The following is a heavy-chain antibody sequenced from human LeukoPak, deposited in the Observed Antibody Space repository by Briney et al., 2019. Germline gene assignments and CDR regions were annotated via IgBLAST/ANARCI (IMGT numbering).Heavy chain of an antibody. CDR3: ARGRVVVIEFPDY. Sequence: GASVKVSCKASGYTFIGDYMHWVRQAPGQGLEWMGWINPNSGGTNYAQKFQGRVTMTRDTSISTAYMELSRLRSDDTAVYYCARGRVVVIEFPDYWGQGTLVTVSS. CDR1: GYTFIGDY. V-gene: IGHV1-2*02. D-gene: IGHD3-22*01. J-gene: IGHJ4*02. CDR2: INPNSGGT.